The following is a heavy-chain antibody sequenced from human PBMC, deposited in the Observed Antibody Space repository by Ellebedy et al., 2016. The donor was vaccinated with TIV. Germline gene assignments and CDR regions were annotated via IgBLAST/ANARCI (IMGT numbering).Heavy chain of an antibody. CDR2: IYDGGRT. J-gene: IGHJ4*02. Sequence: GESLKISCAASGFIVSSYYMIWVRQAPGKGLEWVSVIYDGGRTSYADSVTGRFTISRDSSKNTLYLQMSSLRAEDTAVYYCQGWTVDYWGQGTLVTVSS. D-gene: IGHD3/OR15-3a*01. CDR3: QGWTVDY. V-gene: IGHV3-53*05. CDR1: GFIVSSYY.